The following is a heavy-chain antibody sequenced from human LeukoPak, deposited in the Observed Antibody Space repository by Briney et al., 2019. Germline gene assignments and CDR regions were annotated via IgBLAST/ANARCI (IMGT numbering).Heavy chain of an antibody. V-gene: IGHV1-2*02. CDR2: INPNSGGT. J-gene: IGHJ6*03. CDR1: GYTFTGYY. D-gene: IGHD2-15*01. Sequence: GASVKVSCKASGYTFTGYYMHWVRQAPGQGLEWMGWINPNSGGTNYAQKFQGRVTMTRDTSISTAYMELSRLRSDDTAVYYCAREDSAATRAYYYMDVWGKGTTVTVSS. CDR3: AREDSAATRAYYYMDV.